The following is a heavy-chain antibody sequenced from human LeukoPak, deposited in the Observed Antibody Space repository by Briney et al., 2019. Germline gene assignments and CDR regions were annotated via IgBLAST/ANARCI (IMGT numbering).Heavy chain of an antibody. CDR1: GYSFTSYW. D-gene: IGHD3-3*01. V-gene: IGHV5-51*01. Sequence: TGESLNISCKGSGYSFTSYWIGWVRQMPGKGLEWMGIIYPGDSDTRYSPSFQGQVTISADKSISTAYLQWSSLKASDTAMYYCARQYYDFSYAHAFDIWGQGTMVTVSS. CDR2: IYPGDSDT. J-gene: IGHJ3*02. CDR3: ARQYYDFSYAHAFDI.